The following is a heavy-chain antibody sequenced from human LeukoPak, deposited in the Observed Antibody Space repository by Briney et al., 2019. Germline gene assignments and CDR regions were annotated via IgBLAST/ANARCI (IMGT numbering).Heavy chain of an antibody. V-gene: IGHV1-8*03. Sequence: ASVRVSCKASGYTVTSYDINWVRQATGQGLEWMGWMNPNSGNTGYAQKFQGRVTITRNTSISTAYMELSSLRSEDTAVYYCARGDMSGSYIDYWGQGTLVTVSS. CDR3: ARGDMSGSYIDY. D-gene: IGHD1-26*01. J-gene: IGHJ4*02. CDR1: GYTVTSYD. CDR2: MNPNSGNT.